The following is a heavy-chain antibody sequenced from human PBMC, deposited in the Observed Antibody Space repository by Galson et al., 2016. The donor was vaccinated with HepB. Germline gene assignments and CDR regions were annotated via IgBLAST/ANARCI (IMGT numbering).Heavy chain of an antibody. J-gene: IGHJ6*02. Sequence: SLRLSCAASGFTFRYFSIHWVRQATGKGLEWVTIISDDGSSKYYANSVKGRLTISTDNSKNTVNLQMNNLRTEDTAVYYCARGGTGRLAYYYYGMDVWGPGTTVTVSS. CDR1: GFTFRYFS. D-gene: IGHD1-1*01. CDR3: ARGGTGRLAYYYYGMDV. V-gene: IGHV3-30*04. CDR2: ISDDGSSK.